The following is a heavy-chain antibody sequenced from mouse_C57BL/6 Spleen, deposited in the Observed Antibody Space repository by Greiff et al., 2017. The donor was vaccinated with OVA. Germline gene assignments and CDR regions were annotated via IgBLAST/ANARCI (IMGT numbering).Heavy chain of an antibody. D-gene: IGHD4-1*01. J-gene: IGHJ2*01. V-gene: IGHV5-6*01. CDR1: GFTFSSYG. Sequence: EVKLVESGGDLVKPGGSLKLSCAASGFTFSSYGMSWVRQTPDKRLEWVATISSGGSYTYYPDSVKGRFTISRDNAKNTLYLQMSSLKSEDTAMYYCARHPSSNWDGRYYFDYWGQGTTLTVSS. CDR2: ISSGGSYT. CDR3: ARHPSSNWDGRYYFDY.